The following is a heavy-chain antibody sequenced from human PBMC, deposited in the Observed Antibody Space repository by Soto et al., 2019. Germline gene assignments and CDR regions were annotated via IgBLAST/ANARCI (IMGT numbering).Heavy chain of an antibody. CDR3: AHRPGLLWFGESPGPFDY. CDR2: IYWNDDK. Sequence: SGPTLVNPTQTLTLTCTFSGFSPSTSGVGVGWIRQPPGKALEWLALIYWNDDKRYSPSLKSRLTITKDTSKNQVVLTMTNMDPVDTATYYRAHRPGLLWFGESPGPFDYWGQGTLVTVSS. D-gene: IGHD3-10*01. J-gene: IGHJ4*02. CDR1: GFSPSTSGVG. V-gene: IGHV2-5*01.